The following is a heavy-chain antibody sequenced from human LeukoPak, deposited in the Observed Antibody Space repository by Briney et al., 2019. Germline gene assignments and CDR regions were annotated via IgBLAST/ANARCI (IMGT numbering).Heavy chain of an antibody. Sequence: SETLSLTCTVSGGSINSGDYYWSWIRQPPGKGLEWIGSIYYSGSTYYNPSLKSRVTISVDTSKNQFSLKLSSVTAADTAVYYCARSPQDCSGGSCYSPFFDYWGQGTLVTVSS. CDR3: ARSPQDCSGGSCYSPFFDY. CDR2: IYYSGST. D-gene: IGHD2-15*01. V-gene: IGHV4-39*07. J-gene: IGHJ4*02. CDR1: GGSINSGDYY.